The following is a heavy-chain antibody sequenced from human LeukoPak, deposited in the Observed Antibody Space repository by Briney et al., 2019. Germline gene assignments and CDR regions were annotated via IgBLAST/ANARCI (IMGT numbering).Heavy chain of an antibody. Sequence: PGRPLRLSCAASGFTFSSYGMHWVRQAPGKGLEWVAVISYDGSNKYYADSVKGRFTISRDNSKNTLYLQMNSLRAEDTAVYYCAKVIVAWDGSGSMLYYGMDVWGKGTTVTASS. V-gene: IGHV3-30*18. CDR2: ISYDGSNK. J-gene: IGHJ6*04. D-gene: IGHD3-10*01. CDR1: GFTFSSYG. CDR3: AKVIVAWDGSGSMLYYGMDV.